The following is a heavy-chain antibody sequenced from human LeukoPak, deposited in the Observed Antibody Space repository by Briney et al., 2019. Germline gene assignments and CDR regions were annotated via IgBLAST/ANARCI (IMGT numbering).Heavy chain of an antibody. CDR2: SRNKANSYTT. D-gene: IGHD3-22*01. J-gene: IGHJ6*03. CDR3: ARRPSAVVTFYYYYYMDV. V-gene: IGHV3-72*01. Sequence: PGGSLRLSCAASGFTFSAHYLDWVRQAPGKGLEWVGRSRNKANSYTTEYAASVRGRFTISRDDSKNSLYLQMNSLKIEDTAVYYCARRPSAVVTFYYYYYMDVWGKGTTVTVSS. CDR1: GFTFSAHY.